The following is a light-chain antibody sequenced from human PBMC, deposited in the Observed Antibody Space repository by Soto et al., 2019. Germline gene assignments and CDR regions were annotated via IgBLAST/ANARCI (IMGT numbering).Light chain of an antibody. CDR3: QQSYSTPLT. CDR1: QSISSY. CDR2: AAS. V-gene: IGKV1-39*01. Sequence: DIQMTQSPSSLSASVGDRVTITCRASQSISSYLNWYQQKPGKAPKLLIYAASSLQSGVPSRFSGSGSGTEFTLTISSLQPEDFAPYYCQQSYSTPLTFGPGTKVDIK. J-gene: IGKJ3*01.